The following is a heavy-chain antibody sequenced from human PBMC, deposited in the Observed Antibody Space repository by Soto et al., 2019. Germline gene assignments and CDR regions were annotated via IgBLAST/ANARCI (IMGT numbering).Heavy chain of an antibody. CDR1: GGSISSGGYY. V-gene: IGHV4-31*03. J-gene: IGHJ4*02. CDR3: ARQLLGDYYDSSGPFGY. Sequence: QVQLQESGPGLVKPSQTLSLTCTVSGGSISSGGYYWSWIRQHPGKGLEWIGYIYYSGSTYYNPSLKSRVTISVDTSKNQSSLKLSSVTAADTAVYYCARQLLGDYYDSSGPFGYWGQGNLVTVSS. D-gene: IGHD3-22*01. CDR2: IYYSGST.